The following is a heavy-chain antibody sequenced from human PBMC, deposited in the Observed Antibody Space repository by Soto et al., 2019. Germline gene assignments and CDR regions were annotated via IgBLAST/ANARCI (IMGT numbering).Heavy chain of an antibody. V-gene: IGHV3-30*03. J-gene: IGHJ4*02. Sequence: LILSCSASGFTLRSYVMHCVRQDPGKWLEWVLVILYDGSNKDYADFVKGRFTISRDNSKKMMYLQMNSLRSGDPAVYYCATVERITMVLGPPRYWGQGTLPTVSS. CDR3: ATVERITMVLGPPRY. D-gene: IGHD3-10*01. CDR2: ILYDGSNK. CDR1: GFTLRSYV.